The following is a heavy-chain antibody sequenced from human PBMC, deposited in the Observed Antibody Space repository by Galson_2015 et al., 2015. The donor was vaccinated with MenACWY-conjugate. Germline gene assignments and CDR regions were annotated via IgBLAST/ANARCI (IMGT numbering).Heavy chain of an antibody. J-gene: IGHJ6*02. CDR3: ARHPPGGRGMDV. Sequence: SGAEVKKPGESLKISCEGSGYSFTNYRIAWVRRMPGKGLVRVGLLAPVNSNIRYSPSFQGQVTISADESISTAYLQWSSLKASDTATYYCARHPPGGRGMDVWGRGTTVTVSS. D-gene: IGHD1-26*01. V-gene: IGHV5-51*01. CDR1: GYSFTNYR. CDR2: LAPVNSNI.